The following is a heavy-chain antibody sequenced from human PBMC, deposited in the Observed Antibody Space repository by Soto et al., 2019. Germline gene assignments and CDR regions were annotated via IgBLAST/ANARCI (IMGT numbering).Heavy chain of an antibody. CDR2: IYSGGNT. V-gene: IGHV3-66*01. Sequence: GGSLRLSCAASGFTVSSNCMSWVRQAPGKGLEWVSVIYSGGNTYYADSVKGRFTISRDNSKNTLYLQMNSLRAEDTAVYYCARVYYDFWSSYYFDYWGQGTLVTVSS. J-gene: IGHJ4*02. CDR3: ARVYYDFWSSYYFDY. D-gene: IGHD3-3*01. CDR1: GFTVSSNC.